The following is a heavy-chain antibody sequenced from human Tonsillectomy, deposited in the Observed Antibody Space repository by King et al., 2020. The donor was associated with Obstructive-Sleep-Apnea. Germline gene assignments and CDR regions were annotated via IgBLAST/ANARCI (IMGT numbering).Heavy chain of an antibody. CDR3: ARALGTYYDSSGYLLVD. D-gene: IGHD3-22*01. V-gene: IGHV1-8*01. CDR1: GYTFTSYD. J-gene: IGHJ4*02. Sequence: QLVQSGAEVKKPGASVKVSCKASGYTFTSYDINWVRQATGQGLEWMGCMNPNSGNTGCAQKFQGRVTMTRNTSISTAYMELSSLRSEATAVYYCARALGTYYDSSGYLLVDWGQGTLVTVSS. CDR2: MNPNSGNT.